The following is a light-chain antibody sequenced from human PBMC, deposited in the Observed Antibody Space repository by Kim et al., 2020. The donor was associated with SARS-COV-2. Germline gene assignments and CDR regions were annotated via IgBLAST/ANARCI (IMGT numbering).Light chain of an antibody. V-gene: IGKV1-8*01. CDR3: QQYYNFPRT. CDR2: AAS. Sequence: AAGGDSVTITCRASQDIHRYLAWYQQRTGRAPQVLLYAASVLESGVPSRFSGTGSGTKFSLTINSLQSEDSATYYCQQYYNFPRTFGQGTKVDIK. CDR1: QDIHRY. J-gene: IGKJ1*01.